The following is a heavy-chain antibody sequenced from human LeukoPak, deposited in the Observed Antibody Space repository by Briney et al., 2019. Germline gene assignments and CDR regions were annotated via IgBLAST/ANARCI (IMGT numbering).Heavy chain of an antibody. J-gene: IGHJ5*02. CDR2: IYYSGST. D-gene: IGHD4-17*01. V-gene: IGHV4-59*06. CDR1: GGSISNYY. Sequence: SETLSLTCTVSGGSISNYYWSWIRQHPGKGLEWIGYIYYSGSTYYNPSLKSRVTISVDTSKDQFSLKLSSVTAADTAVYYCARAHGDYLPGWFDPWGQGTLVTVSS. CDR3: ARAHGDYLPGWFDP.